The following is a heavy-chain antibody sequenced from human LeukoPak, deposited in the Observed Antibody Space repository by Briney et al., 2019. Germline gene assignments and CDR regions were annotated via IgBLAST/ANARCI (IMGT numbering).Heavy chain of an antibody. D-gene: IGHD3-22*01. V-gene: IGHV4-30-4*01. J-gene: IGHJ5*02. CDR1: GGSISSGDYF. Sequence: SQTLSLTCTVSGGSISSGDYFWSWIRQPPGKGLEWIGYIYYSGSTSYKPSLKSRVDISVDTSRNQFSLKLSSVTAADTAVYYCARDDYDSSAYSEAAWFDPWGQGTLITVSS. CDR2: IYYSGST. CDR3: ARDDYDSSAYSEAAWFDP.